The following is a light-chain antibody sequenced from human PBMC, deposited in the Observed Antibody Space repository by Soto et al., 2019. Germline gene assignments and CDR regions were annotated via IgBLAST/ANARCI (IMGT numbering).Light chain of an antibody. CDR3: QQSYTTPRT. V-gene: IGKV1-39*01. CDR2: AAS. J-gene: IGKJ2*01. CDR1: QDIIRY. Sequence: DIPMTQSPSSLSASVGDRVTITCRASQDIIRYLNWYQQKPGKAPKVLIYAASSLQSGVPSRFSGSGSGTDFTLTINSLQPEDFATYYCQQSYTTPRTFGQGTKLEIK.